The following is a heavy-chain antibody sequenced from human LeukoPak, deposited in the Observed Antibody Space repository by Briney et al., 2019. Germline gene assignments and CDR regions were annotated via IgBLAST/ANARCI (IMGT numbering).Heavy chain of an antibody. V-gene: IGHV1-46*01. CDR2: INPIGGST. CDR1: ADTFTSYY. CDR3: EGDAFDI. D-gene: IGHD3-22*01. J-gene: IGHJ3*02. Sequence: GASAKVSCKASADTFTSYYMHWVRQAPGQGLEWMAIINPIGGSTTYAQNFQGRVTMTRDMSTSTVYYCARGRHYYDSSDYYYEGDAFDIWGQGTMVTVSS.